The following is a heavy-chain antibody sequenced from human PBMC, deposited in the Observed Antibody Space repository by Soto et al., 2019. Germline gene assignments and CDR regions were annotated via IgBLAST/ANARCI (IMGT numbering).Heavy chain of an antibody. CDR2: IYHSGST. V-gene: IGHV4-4*02. CDR1: SGSISSSNW. Sequence: SETLSLTCAVSSGSISSSNWWSWVRQPPGKGLEWIGEIYHSGSTNYNPSLKSRVTISVDKSKNQFSLKLSSVTAADTAVYYCARTIFGVVTKPYYYYLDVWGKGTTVTVPS. J-gene: IGHJ6*03. D-gene: IGHD3-3*01. CDR3: ARTIFGVVTKPYYYYLDV.